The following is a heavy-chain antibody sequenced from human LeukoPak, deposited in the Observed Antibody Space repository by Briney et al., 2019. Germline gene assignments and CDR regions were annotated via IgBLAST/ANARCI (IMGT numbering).Heavy chain of an antibody. J-gene: IGHJ3*02. D-gene: IGHD6-13*01. CDR3: ARDSPYIAAAGLNAFDI. CDR1: GYTFTGYY. CDR2: INRNSGGT. V-gene: IGHV1-2*04. Sequence: GASVKVSCKASGYTFTGYYMHWVRQAPGQGLEWMGWINRNSGGTNYAQKFQGWVTMTRDTSISTAYMELSRLRSDDTAVYYCARDSPYIAAAGLNAFDIWGQGTLVTVSS.